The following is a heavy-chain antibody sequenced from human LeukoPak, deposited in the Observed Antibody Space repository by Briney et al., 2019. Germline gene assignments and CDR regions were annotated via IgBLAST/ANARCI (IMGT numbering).Heavy chain of an antibody. CDR2: IYYSGST. CDR3: ARDDYYYYGMDV. J-gene: IGHJ6*02. V-gene: IGHV4-59*12. Sequence: SETLSLTCTVSGGSISSYYWSWIRQPPGKGLEWIGYIYYSGSTNYNPSLKSRVTMSVDTSKNQFSLKLSSVTAADTAVYYCARDDYYYYGMDVWGQGTTVTVSS. CDR1: GGSISSYY.